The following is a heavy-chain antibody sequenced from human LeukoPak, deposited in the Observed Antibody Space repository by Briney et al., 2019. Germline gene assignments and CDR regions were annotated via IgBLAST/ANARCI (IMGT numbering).Heavy chain of an antibody. Sequence: SETLSLTCTVSGGSVSSGSYYWSWIRQPPGKGLEWIGYIYYSGSTNYNPSLKSRVTISVDTSKNQFSLELSSVTAADTAAYYCARDIMVRGVWSDYWGQGTLVTVSS. CDR1: GGSVSSGSYY. J-gene: IGHJ4*02. V-gene: IGHV4-61*01. D-gene: IGHD3-10*01. CDR2: IYYSGST. CDR3: ARDIMVRGVWSDY.